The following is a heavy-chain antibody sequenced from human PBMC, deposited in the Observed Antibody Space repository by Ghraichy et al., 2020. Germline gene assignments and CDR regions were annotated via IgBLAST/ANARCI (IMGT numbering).Heavy chain of an antibody. J-gene: IGHJ6*03. D-gene: IGHD3-22*01. Sequence: SETLSLTCAVSGGSIYGGCSSWSWMRQPQGKGREWIGYIYDSGSTYHNPSRKSRLTISVDTSRYEFSLRLSSVTAAATAVYYCARGYYYDTSGYHMDVWGKGTTVIVSS. CDR3: ARGYYYDTSGYHMDV. CDR1: GGSIYGGCSS. V-gene: IGHV4-30-4*07. CDR2: IYDSGST.